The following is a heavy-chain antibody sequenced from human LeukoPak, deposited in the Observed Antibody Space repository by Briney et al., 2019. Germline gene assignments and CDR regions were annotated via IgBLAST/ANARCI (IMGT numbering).Heavy chain of an antibody. V-gene: IGHV3-48*02. Sequence: GGSLRLSCAASGFTFSSYSMNWVRQALGKGLEWVSYISSSSSTIYYADSVKGRFTISRDNAKNSLHLQMNSLRDEDTAVYYCARDLCGGDCYSDYWGRGTLVTVSS. J-gene: IGHJ4*02. CDR3: ARDLCGGDCYSDY. D-gene: IGHD2-21*02. CDR2: ISSSSSTI. CDR1: GFTFSSYS.